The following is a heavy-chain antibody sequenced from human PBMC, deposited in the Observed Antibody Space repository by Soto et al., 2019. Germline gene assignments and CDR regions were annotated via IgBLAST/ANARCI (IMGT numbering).Heavy chain of an antibody. CDR2: IWYDGSNK. J-gene: IGHJ6*02. CDR3: ARAYCSGGSCPPYYYGMDV. V-gene: IGHV3-33*01. Sequence: QVQLVESGGGVVQPGRSLRLSCAASGFTFSSYGMHWVRQAPGKGLEWVAVIWYDGSNKYYADSVKGRFTISRDNSKNTLYLQMNSRRAEDTAVYYCARAYCSGGSCPPYYYGMDVWGQGTTVTVSS. D-gene: IGHD2-15*01. CDR1: GFTFSSYG.